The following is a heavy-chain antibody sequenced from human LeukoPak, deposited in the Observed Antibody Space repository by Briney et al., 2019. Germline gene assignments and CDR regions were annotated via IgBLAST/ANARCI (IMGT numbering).Heavy chain of an antibody. CDR1: GGSISSYY. CDR2: IYYSRST. V-gene: IGHV4-59*01. D-gene: IGHD2-2*01. Sequence: SETLSLTCTVSGGSISSYYWSWIRQPPGKGLEWIGYIYYSRSTNYNPSLKSRVTISVDTSKNQFSLKLSSVTAADTAVYYCARSPPYCSSTSCYLDYWGQGTLVTVSS. CDR3: ARSPPYCSSTSCYLDY. J-gene: IGHJ4*02.